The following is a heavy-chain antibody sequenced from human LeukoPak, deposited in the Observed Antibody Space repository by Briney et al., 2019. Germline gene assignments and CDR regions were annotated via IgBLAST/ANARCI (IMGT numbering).Heavy chain of an antibody. Sequence: QPGGSLRLSCAASGFTFSSYAMSWVRQAPGEGLERVSAISGSGGSTYYADSVKGRFTISRDNSKNTLYLQMNSLRAEDTAGYYCAKDGTAMGLLDAFDRWGQGTMVSVPS. J-gene: IGHJ3*02. D-gene: IGHD5-18*01. V-gene: IGHV3-23*01. CDR2: ISGSGGST. CDR1: GFTFSSYA. CDR3: AKDGTAMGLLDAFDR.